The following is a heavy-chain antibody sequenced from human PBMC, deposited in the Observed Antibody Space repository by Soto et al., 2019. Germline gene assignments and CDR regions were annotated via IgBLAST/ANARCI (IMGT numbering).Heavy chain of an antibody. V-gene: IGHV4-31*03. Sequence: QVQLQESGPGLVKPSQTLSLTCTVSGGSISSGGYYWSWIRQHPGKGLEWIGYIYYSGSTYYNPSLKSRLTISVDTSKNQFSLKLSSVTAADTAVYYCARGDYDSSGYSEDAFDIWGQGTMVTVSS. J-gene: IGHJ3*02. D-gene: IGHD3-22*01. CDR2: IYYSGST. CDR3: ARGDYDSSGYSEDAFDI. CDR1: GGSISSGGYY.